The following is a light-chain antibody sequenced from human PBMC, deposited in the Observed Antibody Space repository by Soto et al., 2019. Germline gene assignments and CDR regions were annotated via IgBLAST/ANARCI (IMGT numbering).Light chain of an antibody. V-gene: IGLV1-40*01. CDR3: QSYDSSLKNSV. J-gene: IGLJ3*02. CDR1: SSNIGAGYD. Sequence: QSVLTQSPPVSGAPGQRVTISCTGSSSNIGAGYDVHWYQQFPGTAPKFLIYANTNRPSGVPDRFSGSKSGTSASLAINGLQPEDEADYYCQSYDSSLKNSVFGGGTKLTVL. CDR2: ANT.